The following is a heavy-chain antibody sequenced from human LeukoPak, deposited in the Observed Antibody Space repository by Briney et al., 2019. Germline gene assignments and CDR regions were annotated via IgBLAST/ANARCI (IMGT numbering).Heavy chain of an antibody. CDR3: AKGKRYPDY. J-gene: IGHJ4*02. V-gene: IGHV3-7*03. D-gene: IGHD1-1*01. CDR1: GFTFSESW. CDR2: LNLDGSDK. Sequence: GVSQRLSCVVSGFTFSESWMSWVRQAPGKGLGWVASLNLDGSDKYYVDSVKGRFTISRDNAKNSLYLQMDSLRVEDTAVYYCAKGKRYPDYWGQGTLVTVSS.